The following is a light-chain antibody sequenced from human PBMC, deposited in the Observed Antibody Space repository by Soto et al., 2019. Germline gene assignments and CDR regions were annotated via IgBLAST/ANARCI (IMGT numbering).Light chain of an antibody. V-gene: IGLV2-11*01. J-gene: IGLJ1*01. CDR2: DVS. CDR1: SSDVGGYNY. Sequence: QSALTQPRSVSGSPGQSVTISCTGTSSDVGGYNYVSWYQQYSGKAPKVMIYDVSKRPSGVPDRFSGSKSGNTASLTISGLQAEDEADYSCCSFTTTSTHVFGTGTKVTVL. CDR3: CSFTTTSTHV.